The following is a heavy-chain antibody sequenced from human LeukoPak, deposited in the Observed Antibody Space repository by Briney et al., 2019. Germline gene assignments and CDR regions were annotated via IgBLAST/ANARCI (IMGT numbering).Heavy chain of an antibody. CDR1: GGSINFYY. CDR2: IYSTGST. J-gene: IGHJ4*02. V-gene: IGHV4-4*07. Sequence: SETLSLTCTVSGGSINFYYWSWIRQPAGKGLEWIGRIYSTGSTNYSPSLKSRVTMSVDKSKNQFSLNLSSVTAADTAVYYCARRRNNFDYWGQGTLVTVSS. CDR3: ARRRNNFDY.